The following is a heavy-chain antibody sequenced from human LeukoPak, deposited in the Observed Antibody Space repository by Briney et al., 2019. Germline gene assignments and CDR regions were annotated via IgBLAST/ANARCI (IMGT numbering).Heavy chain of an antibody. CDR2: IYASGST. CDR3: ARDPRGIVGANHNWFDP. J-gene: IGHJ5*02. D-gene: IGHD1-26*01. CDR1: GGSISSYY. V-gene: IGHV4-4*07. Sequence: SETLSLTCPVSGGSISSYYWSWIRQPAGKGLEWIGRIYASGSTNYNPSLKSRVTMSVDKSKSQFSLKLISVTAADSAVYYCARDPRGIVGANHNWFDPWGQGTLVTVSS.